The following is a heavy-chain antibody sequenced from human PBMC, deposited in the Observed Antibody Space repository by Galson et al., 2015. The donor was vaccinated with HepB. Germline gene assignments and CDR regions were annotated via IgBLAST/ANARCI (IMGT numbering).Heavy chain of an antibody. Sequence: TLSLTCTVSGGSISSGGYYWSWIRQHPGKGLEWIGSMYYSVGTYYNASLKSRVTISVNTSKNQFSLKLGSVTAADTAVYYCARNPPTDLSIFDSWGQGTLVTVSS. CDR2: MYYSVGT. CDR1: GGSISSGGYY. J-gene: IGHJ5*01. V-gene: IGHV4-31*03. CDR3: ARNPPTDLSIFDS. D-gene: IGHD1-1*01.